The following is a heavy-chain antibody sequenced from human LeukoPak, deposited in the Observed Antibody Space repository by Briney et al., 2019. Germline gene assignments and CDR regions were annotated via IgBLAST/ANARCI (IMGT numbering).Heavy chain of an antibody. CDR3: ARELGYTYVRGEFDY. CDR1: GYTFSNYY. J-gene: IGHJ4*02. V-gene: IGHV1-46*01. CDR2: INPSVGST. Sequence: GSPVKVSCKASGYTFSNYYMYWVRQAPGQGLEWMGIINPSVGSTSYAQKFQGRVTLTRDTSTSTVYMELSSLRSEDTAVYYCARELGYTYVRGEFDYWGQGTLVTVSS. D-gene: IGHD5-18*01.